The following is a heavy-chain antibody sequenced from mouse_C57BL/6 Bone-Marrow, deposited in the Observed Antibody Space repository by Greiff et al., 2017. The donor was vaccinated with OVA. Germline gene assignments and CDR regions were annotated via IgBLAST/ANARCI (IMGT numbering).Heavy chain of an antibody. CDR1: GFSFNTYA. CDR3: VRQISGFAY. CDR2: IRSKSNNYAT. J-gene: IGHJ3*01. Sequence: EVQGVESGGGLVQPKGSLKLSCAASGFSFNTYAMNWVRQAPGKGLEWVARIRSKSNNYATYYADSVKDRFTISRDDSESMLYLQMNNLKTEDTAMYYCVRQISGFAYWGQGTLVTVSA. V-gene: IGHV10-1*01.